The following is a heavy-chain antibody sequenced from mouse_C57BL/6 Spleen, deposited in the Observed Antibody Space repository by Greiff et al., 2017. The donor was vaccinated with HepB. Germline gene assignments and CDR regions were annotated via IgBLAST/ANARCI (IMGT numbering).Heavy chain of an antibody. CDR3: ARSDYYYGSSYVDY. CDR1: GYAFSSSW. CDR2: IYPGDGDT. D-gene: IGHD1-1*01. Sequence: QVQLQQSGPELVKPGASVKISCKASGYAFSSSWMNWVKQRPGKGLEWIGRIYPGDGDTNYNGKFKGKATLTADKSSSTAYMQLSSLTSEDSAVYFCARSDYYYGSSYVDYWGQGTTLTVAS. V-gene: IGHV1-82*01. J-gene: IGHJ2*01.